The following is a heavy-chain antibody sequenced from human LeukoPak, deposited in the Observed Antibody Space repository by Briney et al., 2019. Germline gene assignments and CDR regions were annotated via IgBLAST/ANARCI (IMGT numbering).Heavy chain of an antibody. Sequence: QPGGSLRLSCAASGFTFSSYGMHWVRQAPGKGLEWVAFIRYDGSNKYYADSVKGRFTISRDNSKNTLYLQMNSLRAEDTAVYYCARDRSIAARRGPFDYWGQGTLVTVSS. V-gene: IGHV3-30*02. CDR2: IRYDGSNK. D-gene: IGHD6-6*01. CDR1: GFTFSSYG. CDR3: ARDRSIAARRGPFDY. J-gene: IGHJ4*02.